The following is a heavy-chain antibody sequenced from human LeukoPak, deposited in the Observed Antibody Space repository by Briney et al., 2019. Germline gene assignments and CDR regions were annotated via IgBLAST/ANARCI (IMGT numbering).Heavy chain of an antibody. CDR2: ISSSSSTI. CDR3: AREALEYSSSVDY. V-gene: IGHV3-48*01. CDR1: GFTFSSYS. Sequence: GGSLRLSCAASGFTFSSYSMNWVRQAPGKGLEWVSYISSSSSTIYYADSVEGRFTISRDNAKNSLYLQMNSLRAEDTAVYYCAREALEYSSSVDYWGQGTLVTVSS. D-gene: IGHD6-6*01. J-gene: IGHJ4*02.